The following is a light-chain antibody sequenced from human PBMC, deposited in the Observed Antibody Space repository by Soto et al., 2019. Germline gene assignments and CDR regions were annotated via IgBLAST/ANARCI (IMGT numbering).Light chain of an antibody. CDR2: DAT. CDR3: HQYANSPLT. V-gene: IGKV3-20*01. CDR1: QSVARNL. J-gene: IGKJ2*01. Sequence: EIVLTQSPGTRSLSPGERATLSCRASQSVARNLLAWFQQRPGQPTRLLIYDATGRATGIPDRFSGSGSATDFTLPINRLEPEDFAVYYCHQYANSPLTFGQGTKLEIK.